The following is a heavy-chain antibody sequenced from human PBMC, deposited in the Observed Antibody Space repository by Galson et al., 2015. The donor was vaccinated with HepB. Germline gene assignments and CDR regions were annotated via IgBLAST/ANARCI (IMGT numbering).Heavy chain of an antibody. Sequence: SVKVSCKASGYTFTSYTMHWVRQAPGQSLEWMGWISTGNGNTKYSQKFQDRVTITRDTSASTAYMELTSLTYEDTAVYYCARDRIMVATGIYYGMDVWGQGTTVTVSS. D-gene: IGHD2-15*01. J-gene: IGHJ6*02. CDR1: GYTFTSYT. CDR3: ARDRIMVATGIYYGMDV. CDR2: ISTGNGNT. V-gene: IGHV1-3*04.